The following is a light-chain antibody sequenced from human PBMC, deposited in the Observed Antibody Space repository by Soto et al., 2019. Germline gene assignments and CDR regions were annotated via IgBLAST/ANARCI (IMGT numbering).Light chain of an antibody. CDR2: GNS. CDR1: SSNIGAGYD. CDR3: QSYDSSLSGSRV. Sequence: SVLPQPRSVSGSPGQRVTISCTGSSSNIGAGYDVHWYQQLPGTAPKLLIYGNSNRPSGVPDRFSGSKSGTSASLAITGLQAEDEADYYCQSYDSSLSGSRVFGTGTKVTVL. V-gene: IGLV1-40*01. J-gene: IGLJ1*01.